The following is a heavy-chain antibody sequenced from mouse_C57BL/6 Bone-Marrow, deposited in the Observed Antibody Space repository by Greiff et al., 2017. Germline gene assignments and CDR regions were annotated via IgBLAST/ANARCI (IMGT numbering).Heavy chain of an antibody. CDR3: ARRGIQALDD. CDR1: GYTFTDYN. D-gene: IGHD3-2*02. CDR2: INPNNGGT. Sequence: VQLKESGPELVKPGASVKIPCKASGYTFTDYNMDWVKQSHGKSLEWIGDINPNNGGTIYNQKFKGKATLTVDKSSSTAYMELRSLTSEDTAVYYCARRGIQALDDWGQGTTLTVSS. V-gene: IGHV1-18*01. J-gene: IGHJ2*01.